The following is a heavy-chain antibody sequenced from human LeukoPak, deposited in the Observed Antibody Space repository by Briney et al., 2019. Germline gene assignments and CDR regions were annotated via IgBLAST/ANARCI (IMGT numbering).Heavy chain of an antibody. J-gene: IGHJ5*02. V-gene: IGHV3-74*01. Sequence: GGSLRLSCAASGFNSSNYWMHWVRQGPGKGLVWVPRIDSDGSSTNYADSVKGRFTISRDSAKNTLYLQMNSLRAEDTAVYYCARGGGSYGWFDPWGQGTLVTVSS. CDR1: GFNSSNYW. CDR2: IDSDGSST. D-gene: IGHD3-16*01. CDR3: ARGGGSYGWFDP.